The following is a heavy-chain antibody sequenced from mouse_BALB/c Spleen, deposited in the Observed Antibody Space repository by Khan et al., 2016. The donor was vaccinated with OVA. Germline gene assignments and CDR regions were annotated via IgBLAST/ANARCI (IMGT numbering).Heavy chain of an antibody. V-gene: IGHV5-9-3*01. CDR2: ISSGDTYT. D-gene: IGHD1-1*01. CDR3: ARPPITTVVATSYWFFDV. J-gene: IGHJ1*01. Sequence: EVQLVESGGGLVKPGGSLQLSCAASGFTFSSYAMSWVRQTPEKRLEWVATISSGDTYTYYPDSVKGRFTISSDNAKNTMYLQMSSLRSEDTSMYYCARPPITTVVATSYWFFDVWGAGTTVTVST. CDR1: GFTFSSYA.